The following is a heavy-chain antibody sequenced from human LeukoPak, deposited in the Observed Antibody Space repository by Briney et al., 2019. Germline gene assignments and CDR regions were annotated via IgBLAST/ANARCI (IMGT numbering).Heavy chain of an antibody. V-gene: IGHV1-69*13. D-gene: IGHD4-23*01. J-gene: IGHJ4*02. CDR1: GGTFISYA. CDR2: IIPIFGTA. Sequence: SVKVSCKASGGTFISYAISWVRQAPGQGLEWMGGIIPIFGTANYAQKFQGRVTITADESTSTAYMELSSLRSEDTAVYYCARVKDYGGNSVGFDYWGQGTLVTVSS. CDR3: ARVKDYGGNSVGFDY.